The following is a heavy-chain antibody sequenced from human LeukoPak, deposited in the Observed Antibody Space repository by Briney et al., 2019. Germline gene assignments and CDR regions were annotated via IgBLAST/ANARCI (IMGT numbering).Heavy chain of an antibody. D-gene: IGHD3-22*01. Sequence: TSETLSLTCTVSGGSISSYYWSWIRQPPGKGLEWIGYIYYSGSTNYNPSLKNRVTISVDTSKNQFSLKLGSVTAADTAVYYCARGYYDSSGTDAFDIWGQGTMVTVSS. J-gene: IGHJ3*02. CDR3: ARGYYDSSGTDAFDI. V-gene: IGHV4-59*08. CDR1: GGSISSYY. CDR2: IYYSGST.